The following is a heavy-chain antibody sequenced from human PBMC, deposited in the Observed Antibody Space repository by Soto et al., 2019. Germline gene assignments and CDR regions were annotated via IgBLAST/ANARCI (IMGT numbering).Heavy chain of an antibody. CDR1: GFTFSSYS. J-gene: IGHJ6*02. CDR3: AREEYGMDV. V-gene: IGHV3-30*03. CDR2: ISYDGSNK. Sequence: PGGSLRLSCAASGFTFSSYSMNWVRQAPGKGLEWVAVISYDGSNKYYADSVKGRFTISRDNSKNTLYLQMNSLRAEDTAVYYCAREEYGMDVWGQGTTVTVSS.